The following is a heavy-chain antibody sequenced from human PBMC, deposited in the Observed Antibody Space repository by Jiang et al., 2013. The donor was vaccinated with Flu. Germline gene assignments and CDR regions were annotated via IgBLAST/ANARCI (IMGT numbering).Heavy chain of an antibody. D-gene: IGHD5-12*01. V-gene: IGHV4-39*07. CDR3: ARAQKYSGFELPYYDY. J-gene: IGHJ4*02. CDR1: GGSISSDSYY. CDR2: IYHMGAP. Sequence: TVSGGSISSDSYYWGWIRQPPGKGPEWIGSIYHMGAPTTTRPSKTRVTISVDTSKNQLSLNLTSVTAADTAVYYCARAQKYSGFELPYYDYWGQGTLVTVSS.